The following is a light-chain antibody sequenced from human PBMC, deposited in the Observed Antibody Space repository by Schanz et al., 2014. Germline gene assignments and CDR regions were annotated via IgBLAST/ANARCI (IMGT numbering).Light chain of an antibody. V-gene: IGKV1-5*01. CDR2: DAS. CDR3: QQRGSWPLT. Sequence: IQLTQSPSSLSASVGDRVTITCRASQSISTWLAWYQQKPGKAPKFLIHDASSLETGVPSRFSGSGSGTEFTLTISRLEPEDFAVYYCQQRGSWPLTFGGGTKVELK. CDR1: QSISTW. J-gene: IGKJ4*01.